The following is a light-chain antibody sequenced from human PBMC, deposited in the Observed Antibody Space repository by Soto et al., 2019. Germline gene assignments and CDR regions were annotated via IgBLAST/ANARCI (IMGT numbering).Light chain of an antibody. CDR3: QQGHTLPYT. V-gene: IGKV1-39*01. CDR2: ASS. J-gene: IGKJ2*01. CDR1: QNILNY. Sequence: DIQMTQAPSSLSSSIGDRVTITCRASQNILNYLNWYQQKPGQAPNLLIYASSSLRGGVPSRFRGSGSGTEFTLTISSLQPEYLATCYCQQGHTLPYTFGQGTNL.